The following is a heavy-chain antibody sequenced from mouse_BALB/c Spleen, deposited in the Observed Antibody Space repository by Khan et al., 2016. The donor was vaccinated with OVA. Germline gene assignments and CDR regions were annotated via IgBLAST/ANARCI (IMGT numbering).Heavy chain of an antibody. J-gene: IGHJ4*01. Sequence: QVQLKESGPGLVAPSQSLSLTCTVSGFSLSRYNIHWVRQPPGKGLEWLGIIWGGGGKDYNSTLKSRLSISKDNSKSKVFLKMISLQTDDSAMYYCARAYYRSDGYYAMDYWGQGTSVTVSS. CDR3: ARAYYRSDGYYAMDY. CDR1: GFSLSRYN. D-gene: IGHD2-14*01. V-gene: IGHV2-6-4*01. CDR2: IWGGGGK.